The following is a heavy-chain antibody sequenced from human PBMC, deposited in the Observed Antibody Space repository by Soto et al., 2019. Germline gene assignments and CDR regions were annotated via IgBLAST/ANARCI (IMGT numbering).Heavy chain of an antibody. J-gene: IGHJ6*02. V-gene: IGHV2-5*02. CDR1: GFSLSTSGVG. CDR2: IYWDDDK. CDR3: AHVLVVVANYGMDV. Sequence: QITLKEYGPTLVKPTQTLTLTCTFSGFSLSTSGVGVGWIRQPPGKALEWLALIYWDDDKHYSPSRTSRLTIPKDTSKTQVVLTLTNTDPVDTATYYCAHVLVVVANYGMDVCGQGTTVTVSS. D-gene: IGHD2-15*01.